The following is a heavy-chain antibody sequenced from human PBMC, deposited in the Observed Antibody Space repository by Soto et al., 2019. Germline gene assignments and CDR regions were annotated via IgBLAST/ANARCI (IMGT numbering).Heavy chain of an antibody. CDR2: IKQDGSEK. CDR1: GFTFSSYW. CDR3: GKSPSSEWFPPNWFDP. J-gene: IGHJ5*02. D-gene: IGHD3-3*01. Sequence: GGSLRLSCAASGFTFSSYWMTWVRQTPGKGLEWVANIKQDGSEKYYVDSVKGRFTISRDNPEKSLYLQMNSLRAEDTAVYYCGKSPSSEWFPPNWFDPWGPGTLVTVSS. V-gene: IGHV3-7*01.